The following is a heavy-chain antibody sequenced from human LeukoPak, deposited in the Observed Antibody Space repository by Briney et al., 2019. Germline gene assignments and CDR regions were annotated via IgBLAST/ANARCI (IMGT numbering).Heavy chain of an antibody. CDR3: VYYDSGAYPNLDY. V-gene: IGHV3-53*01. J-gene: IGHJ4*02. Sequence: GGSLRLSCAASGFTVSRNYMSWVRQAPGKGLEWVSVIYSGGSTYYADSVKGRLNISRDSSKNTLYLQMNSLRAEDTAVYFCVYYDSGAYPNLDYWGQGTLVTVSS. CDR2: IYSGGST. CDR1: GFTVSRNY. D-gene: IGHD3-22*01.